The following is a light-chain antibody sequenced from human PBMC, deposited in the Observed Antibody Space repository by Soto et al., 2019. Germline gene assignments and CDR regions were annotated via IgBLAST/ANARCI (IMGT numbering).Light chain of an antibody. CDR2: DVS. CDR1: QSIGDS. V-gene: IGKV1-5*01. J-gene: IGKJ1*01. Sequence: DIQMTQSPSTLSASVGDRVTITGRASQSIGDSLAWYQQKPGKAPYLLISDVSSLERGVPSRFSGSGCGTEFTLTISSMQPEDFATFYCQQYNGYSRTFGQGTKVDIK. CDR3: QQYNGYSRT.